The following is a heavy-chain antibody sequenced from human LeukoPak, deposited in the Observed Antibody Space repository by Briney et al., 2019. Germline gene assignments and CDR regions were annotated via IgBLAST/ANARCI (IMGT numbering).Heavy chain of an antibody. J-gene: IGHJ4*02. Sequence: PGGSLRLSCAASGFTVSSNYMSWVRQAPGKGLEWVSVIYSGGSTYYADSVKGRFTISRDNAKNSLYLQMNSLRAEDTAVYYCARSPIAVAGQNTFDYWGQGTLVTVSS. V-gene: IGHV3-53*01. CDR3: ARSPIAVAGQNTFDY. CDR1: GFTVSSNY. CDR2: IYSGGST. D-gene: IGHD6-19*01.